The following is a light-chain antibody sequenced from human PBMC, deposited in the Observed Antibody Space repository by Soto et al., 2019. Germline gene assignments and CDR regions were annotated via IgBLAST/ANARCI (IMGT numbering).Light chain of an antibody. CDR2: EVN. J-gene: IGLJ2*01. V-gene: IGLV2-8*01. CDR1: SSDVGSYNY. CDR3: TSYAGYNNPVV. Sequence: QSALTQPPSASGSPEQSVTISCTGTSSDVGSYNYVSWYQQHPDKAPKLMIYEVNKRPSGVPDRFSGSKSGNTASLTVSGLQAEDEADYYCTSYAGYNNPVVFGGGTQLTVL.